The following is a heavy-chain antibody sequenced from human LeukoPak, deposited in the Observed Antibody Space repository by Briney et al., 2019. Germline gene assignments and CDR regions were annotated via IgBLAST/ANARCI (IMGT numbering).Heavy chain of an antibody. CDR1: GFSLSTSGMC. CDR2: IDWDDDK. CDR3: ARIPCSGGSREWSNYDY. Sequence: RESGPALVKPTQTLRLTCTFSGFSLSTSGMCVSWIRQPPGKALEWLARIDWDDDKYYSTSLKTRLTISKDTSKNQVVLTMTNMEPVDTATYYCARIPCSGGSREWSNYDYWGQGTLVTVSS. V-gene: IGHV2-70*11. D-gene: IGHD2-15*01. J-gene: IGHJ4*02.